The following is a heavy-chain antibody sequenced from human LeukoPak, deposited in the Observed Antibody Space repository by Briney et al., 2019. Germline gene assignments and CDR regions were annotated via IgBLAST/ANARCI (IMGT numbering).Heavy chain of an antibody. CDR3: ASSEIAAAGYATFDY. CDR1: GYTFTGYY. V-gene: IGHV1-2*04. J-gene: IGHJ4*02. D-gene: IGHD6-13*01. CDR2: INPNSGGT. Sequence: GASVKVSCKASGYTFTGYYMHWVRQAPGQGLEWMGWINPNSGGTNYAQKFQGWVTMTRDTSISTAHMELSRLRSDDTAVYYCASSEIAAAGYATFDYWGQGTLVTVSS.